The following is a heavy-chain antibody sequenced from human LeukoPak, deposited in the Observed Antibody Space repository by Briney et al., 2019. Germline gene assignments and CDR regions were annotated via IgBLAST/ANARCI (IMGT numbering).Heavy chain of an antibody. D-gene: IGHD3-22*01. CDR2: IYYRGST. CDR3: ARLSGYSSGHYYSDY. J-gene: IGHJ4*02. Sequence: SETLSLTCTVSGGSISSDYWSWIRQPPGKGLEWIGYIYYRGSTNFNPSLKSRVTISVDTSKNQFSLKLSSVTAADTAVYYCARLSGYSSGHYYSDYWGQGTLVTVSS. V-gene: IGHV4-59*01. CDR1: GGSISSDY.